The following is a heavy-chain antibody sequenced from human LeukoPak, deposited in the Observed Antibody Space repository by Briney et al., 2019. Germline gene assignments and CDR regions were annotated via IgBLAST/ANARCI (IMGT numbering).Heavy chain of an antibody. J-gene: IGHJ4*02. CDR1: GFSVSSNY. V-gene: IGHV3-53*01. D-gene: IGHD3-22*01. CDR2: IYSGGNT. Sequence: GGSLRLSCAASGFSVSSNYISRVRQAPGKGLEWVSVIYSGGNTYYADSVKGRFTISRDNSKNTLYLQMNSLRAEDTAVYYCARVGSQYDSSGYPYWGQGTLVTVSS. CDR3: ARVGSQYDSSGYPY.